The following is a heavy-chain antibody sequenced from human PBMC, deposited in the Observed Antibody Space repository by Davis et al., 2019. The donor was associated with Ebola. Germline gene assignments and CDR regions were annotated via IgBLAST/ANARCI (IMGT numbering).Heavy chain of an antibody. V-gene: IGHV1-18*04. Sequence: ASVKVSCKPSGYPFTSSGVTWVRQAPGQGLQWMGWISPHNGNTKYAEKFQGRVTMTTDTSTSTAYMELRSLGSNDTAIYYCARDSFCTYGVCNDRDFDYWGQGTLVTVSS. D-gene: IGHD2-8*01. CDR1: GYPFTSSG. CDR2: ISPHNGNT. J-gene: IGHJ4*02. CDR3: ARDSFCTYGVCNDRDFDY.